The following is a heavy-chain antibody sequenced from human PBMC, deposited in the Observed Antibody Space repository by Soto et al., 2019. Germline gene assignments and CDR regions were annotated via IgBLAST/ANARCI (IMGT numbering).Heavy chain of an antibody. CDR2: INPSRGVA. V-gene: IGHV1-46*01. CDR3: ARSPPLRECPGGDCSHFDY. J-gene: IGHJ4*02. Sequence: QVQLVQSGAGVQKPGASVKVSCEASGYRFTAYYMHWVRQAPRQGLEWMAIINPSRGVANYAQRFQDRFTMTRDTSTSTVYMELSRLRSEDTAVYYCARSPPLRECPGGDCSHFDYWGQGTLVTVS. D-gene: IGHD2-21*02. CDR1: GYRFTAYY.